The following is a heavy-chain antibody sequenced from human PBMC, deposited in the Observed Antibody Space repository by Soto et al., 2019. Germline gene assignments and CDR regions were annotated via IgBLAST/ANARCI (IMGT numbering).Heavy chain of an antibody. Sequence: ASVKVSCKASGGTFSSYAISWVRQAPGQGLEWMGWISAYNGNTNYAQKLQGRVTMTTDTSTSTAYTELRSLRSDDTAVYYCARGYYYDSSGYWDYWGQGTLVTVSS. D-gene: IGHD3-22*01. V-gene: IGHV1-18*01. CDR1: GGTFSSYA. CDR3: ARGYYYDSSGYWDY. J-gene: IGHJ4*02. CDR2: ISAYNGNT.